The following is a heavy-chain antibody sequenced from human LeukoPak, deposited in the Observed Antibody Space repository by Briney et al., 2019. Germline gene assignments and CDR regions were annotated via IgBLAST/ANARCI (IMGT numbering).Heavy chain of an antibody. D-gene: IGHD6-13*01. V-gene: IGHV1-18*01. CDR2: ISANNGDT. Sequence: ASVKVSCKTYGYTFINYGISWVRQAPGQGLEWMGWISANNGDTNYAQNLQGRVTMTTDTFTSTAYLELRSLRSGDTAVYYCARLQSYSRSWYNYKFMDVWGKGTTVIVSS. J-gene: IGHJ6*03. CDR3: ARLQSYSRSWYNYKFMDV. CDR1: GYTFINYG.